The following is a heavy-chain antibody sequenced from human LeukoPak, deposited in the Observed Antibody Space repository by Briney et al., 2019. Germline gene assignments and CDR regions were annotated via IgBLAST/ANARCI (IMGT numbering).Heavy chain of an antibody. CDR2: ISAYNGNT. Sequence: ASVKVSCKASGYTFIIYGISWVRQAPGQGLEWMGWISAYNGNTNYAQKLQGRVTMTTDTSTSTAYMELRSLRSDDTAVYYCARGPRGATLFDYWGQGTLVTVSS. D-gene: IGHD1-26*01. V-gene: IGHV1-18*01. CDR1: GYTFIIYG. CDR3: ARGPRGATLFDY. J-gene: IGHJ4*02.